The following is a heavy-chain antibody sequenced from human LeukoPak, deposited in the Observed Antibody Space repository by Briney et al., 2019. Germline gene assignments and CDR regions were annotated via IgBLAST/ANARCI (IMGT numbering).Heavy chain of an antibody. CDR1: GCMFTPHH. CDR2: VSAGNTNS. Sequence: ASVKVSCKTSGCMFTPHHIHWMRQAPGQRLEWLGWVSAGNTNSEYSQKFQGRIIITRDTSASTSYMELSSLRSEDTAVYYCAMSVEMAAIPSFDYWGQGTLLTVSS. V-gene: IGHV1-3*01. D-gene: IGHD5-24*01. CDR3: AMSVEMAAIPSFDY. J-gene: IGHJ4*02.